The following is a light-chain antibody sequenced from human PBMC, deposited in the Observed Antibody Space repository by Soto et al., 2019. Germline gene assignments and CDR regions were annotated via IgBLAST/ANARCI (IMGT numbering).Light chain of an antibody. Sequence: QSALTQPPSASGSLGQSVTISCTGTSGDVGGYDYVSWYQQHPGKAPKLIIYQVSQRASGVPDRFSGSKSGNTASLTVSGLQAEDETDYYCCSYTGGKSVVFGGGTQLTVL. J-gene: IGLJ2*01. CDR3: CSYTGGKSVV. V-gene: IGLV2-8*01. CDR2: QVS. CDR1: SGDVGGYDY.